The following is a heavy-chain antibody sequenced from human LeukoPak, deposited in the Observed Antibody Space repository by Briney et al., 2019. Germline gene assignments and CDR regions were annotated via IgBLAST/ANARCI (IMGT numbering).Heavy chain of an antibody. Sequence: ASVKVSCKASGYTFTSYAMHWVRQAPGQRLEWMGWINAGNGNTKYSQKFQGRVTITRDTSASTAYMELSSLRSDDTAVYYCARGNDYGDSYYFDYWGQGTLVTVSS. CDR1: GYTFTSYA. J-gene: IGHJ4*02. V-gene: IGHV1-3*01. CDR3: ARGNDYGDSYYFDY. D-gene: IGHD4-17*01. CDR2: INAGNGNT.